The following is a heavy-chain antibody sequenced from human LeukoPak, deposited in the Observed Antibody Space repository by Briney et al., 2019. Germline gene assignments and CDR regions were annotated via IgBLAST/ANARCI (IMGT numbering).Heavy chain of an antibody. Sequence: PSETLSLTCTVSGGSISSYYWSWIRQPPGKGLEWIGYTYYSGSTNYNPSLKSRVTISVDTSKNQFSLKLSSVTAADTAVYYCARGPPPDWSRVYYYYYGMDVWGQGTTVTVSS. CDR3: ARGPPPDWSRVYYYYYGMDV. CDR1: GGSISSYY. V-gene: IGHV4-59*01. J-gene: IGHJ6*02. D-gene: IGHD3-9*01. CDR2: TYYSGST.